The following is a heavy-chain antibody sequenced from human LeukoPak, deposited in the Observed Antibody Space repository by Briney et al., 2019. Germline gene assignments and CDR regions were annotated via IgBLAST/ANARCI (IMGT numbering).Heavy chain of an antibody. CDR3: AREAVRLTLYGMDV. D-gene: IGHD4/OR15-4a*01. J-gene: IGHJ6*02. Sequence: SETLSLTCTVSGGSISSSSYYWGWIRQPPGKGLEWIGSIYHSGSTYYNPSLKSRVTISVDTSKNQFSLKLSSVTAADTAVYYCAREAVRLTLYGMDVWGQGTTVTVSS. V-gene: IGHV4-39*07. CDR2: IYHSGST. CDR1: GGSISSSSYY.